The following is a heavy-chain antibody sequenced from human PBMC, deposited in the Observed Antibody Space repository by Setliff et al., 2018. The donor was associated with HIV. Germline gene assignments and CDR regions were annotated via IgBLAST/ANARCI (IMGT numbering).Heavy chain of an antibody. D-gene: IGHD3-22*01. V-gene: IGHV4-39*01. CDR3: ARSMRYFYDTSGFSWFDP. Sequence: SETLSLTCRVSGGSIRSDNYYWAWIRQPPGKRLEWIASIHHTEGTYYNPSLKSRVTISVDTSKDQFSLKLRSLTATDTAIYHCARSMRYFYDTSGFSWFDPWGQGTLVTVSS. CDR2: IHHTEGT. J-gene: IGHJ5*02. CDR1: GGSIRSDNYY.